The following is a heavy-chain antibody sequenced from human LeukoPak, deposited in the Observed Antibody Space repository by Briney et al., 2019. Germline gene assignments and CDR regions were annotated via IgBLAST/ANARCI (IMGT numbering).Heavy chain of an antibody. J-gene: IGHJ3*02. V-gene: IGHV4-59*01. Sequence: PSETLSLTCTVSGGSISSYYRSWIRQPPGKGLEWIGYIYYSGSTNYNPSLKSRVTISVDTSKNQFSLKLSSVTAADTAVYYCAREIGNDFWSGYSPLVAFDIWGQGTMATVSS. CDR1: GGSISSYY. D-gene: IGHD3-3*01. CDR3: AREIGNDFWSGYSPLVAFDI. CDR2: IYYSGST.